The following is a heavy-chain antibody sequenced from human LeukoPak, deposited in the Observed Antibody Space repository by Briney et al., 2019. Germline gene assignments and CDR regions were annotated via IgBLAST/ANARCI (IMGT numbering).Heavy chain of an antibody. CDR2: IYYSGST. Sequence: SETLSLTCTVSGGSISSGDYYWSWIRQPPGKGLEWIGYIYYSGSTYYNPSLKSRVTISVDTSKNQFSLKLSSVTAADPAVYYCARERGDCSSTSCPIGAIAFDIWGQGTMVTVSS. V-gene: IGHV4-30-4*08. J-gene: IGHJ3*02. CDR1: GGSISSGDYY. D-gene: IGHD2-2*01. CDR3: ARERGDCSSTSCPIGAIAFDI.